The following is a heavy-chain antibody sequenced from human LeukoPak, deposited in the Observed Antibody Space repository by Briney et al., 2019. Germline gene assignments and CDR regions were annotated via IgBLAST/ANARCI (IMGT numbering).Heavy chain of an antibody. D-gene: IGHD3-3*01. V-gene: IGHV4-4*07. J-gene: IGHJ5*02. CDR3: ARDKPPFYYDFWSGDHWFDP. CDR2: IYTSGST. Sequence: PSETLSLTCTVSGGSISSYYWSWIRQPAGKGLEWIGRIYTSGSTNCNPSLKSRVTMSIDTSKNQFSLKLSSVTAADTAVYYCARDKPPFYYDFWSGDHWFDPWGQGTLVTVSS. CDR1: GGSISSYY.